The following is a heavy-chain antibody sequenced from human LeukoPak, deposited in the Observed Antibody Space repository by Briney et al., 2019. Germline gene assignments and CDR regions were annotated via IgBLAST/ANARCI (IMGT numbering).Heavy chain of an antibody. V-gene: IGHV3-53*01. CDR1: GFTVSTNF. J-gene: IGHJ3*02. Sequence: GGSLRLSCAASGFTVSTNFMAWVRQAPGKGPEWLSVIHSGGSSEYADSVKGRFTISRDTSKNTVYLQMNSLRAEDTAVYYCARDHLYDSSGFPYDAFDIWGQGTMVTVSS. CDR2: IHSGGSS. CDR3: ARDHLYDSSGFPYDAFDI. D-gene: IGHD3-22*01.